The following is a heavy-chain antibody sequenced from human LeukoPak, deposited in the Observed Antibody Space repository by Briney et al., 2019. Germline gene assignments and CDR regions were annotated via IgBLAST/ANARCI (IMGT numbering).Heavy chain of an antibody. V-gene: IGHV3-9*01. D-gene: IGHD6-13*01. J-gene: IGHJ4*02. CDR3: AKGLHTSSWYYFDY. CDR1: GFTFDDYA. Sequence: GGSLRFSCAASGFTFDDYAMHWARQAPGKGLEWVSSISWNSATIAYADSVKGRFTISRDNAKNSLYLQMNSLRAEDTALYYCAKGLHTSSWYYFDYWGQGTLVTVSS. CDR2: ISWNSATI.